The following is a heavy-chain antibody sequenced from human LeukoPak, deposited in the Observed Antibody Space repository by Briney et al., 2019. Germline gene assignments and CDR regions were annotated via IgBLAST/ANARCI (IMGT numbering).Heavy chain of an antibody. Sequence: GGSLRLSCVDSGFTFSSYSMNWVRQAPGKGLEWVANIKQGGSEKYYVDSVKGRFTISRDNAKNSLYLQMNSLRAEDTAVYYCARRSFIDGIVGATNWFDPWGQGTLVTVSS. J-gene: IGHJ5*02. D-gene: IGHD1-26*01. V-gene: IGHV3-7*01. CDR1: GFTFSSYS. CDR3: ARRSFIDGIVGATNWFDP. CDR2: IKQGGSEK.